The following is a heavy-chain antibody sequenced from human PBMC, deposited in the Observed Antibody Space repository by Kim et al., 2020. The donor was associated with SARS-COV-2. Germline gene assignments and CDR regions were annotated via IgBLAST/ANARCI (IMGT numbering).Heavy chain of an antibody. CDR3: AKDSSVYYYGSGGSEYFQH. Sequence: GGSLRLSCAASGFTFSSYGMHWVRQAPGKGLEWVAVISYDGSNKYYADSVKGRFTISRDNSKNTLYLQMNSLRAEDTAVYYCAKDSSVYYYGSGGSEYFQHWARAPWSPSPQ. CDR2: ISYDGSNK. D-gene: IGHD3-10*01. V-gene: IGHV3-30*18. CDR1: GFTFSSYG. J-gene: IGHJ1*01.